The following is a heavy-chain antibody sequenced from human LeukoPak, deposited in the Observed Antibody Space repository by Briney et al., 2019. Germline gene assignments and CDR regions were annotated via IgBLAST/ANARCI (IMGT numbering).Heavy chain of an antibody. V-gene: IGHV3-21*01. J-gene: IGHJ4*02. CDR3: ARPRGNVEMATNPFDY. D-gene: IGHD5-24*01. CDR2: ISSSSSYI. CDR1: GFTVSSNY. Sequence: GGSLRLSCAASGFTVSSNYMSWVRQAPGKGLEWVSSISSSSSYIYYAGSVKGRFTISRDNAKNSLYLQMNSLRVEDTAVYYCARPRGNVEMATNPFDYWGQGTLVTVSS.